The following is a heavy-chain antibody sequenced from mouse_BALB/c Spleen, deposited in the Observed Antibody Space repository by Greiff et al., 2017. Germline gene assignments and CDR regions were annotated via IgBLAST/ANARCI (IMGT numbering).Heavy chain of an antibody. D-gene: IGHD6-1*01. V-gene: IGHV5-9-4*01. CDR2: ISSGGSYT. CDR3: ARDPNRYAMDY. CDR1: GFTFSSYA. J-gene: IGHJ4*01. Sequence: EVQLVESGGGLVKPGGSLKLSCAASGFTFSSYAMSWVRQSPEKRLEWVAEISSGGSYTYYPDTVTGRFTISRDNAKNTLYLEMSSLRSEDTAMYYCARDPNRYAMDYWGQGTSVTVSS.